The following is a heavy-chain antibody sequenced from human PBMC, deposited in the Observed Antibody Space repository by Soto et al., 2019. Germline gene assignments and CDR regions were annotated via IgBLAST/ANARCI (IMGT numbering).Heavy chain of an antibody. V-gene: IGHV3-48*03. Sequence: GGSLRLSCAASGFTFSSYEMNWVRQAPGKGLEWVSYISSSGSTIYYADSVKGRFTISRDNAKNSLCLQMNSLRAEDTAVYYCARDGAGTTPYYYYGMDVWGQGTTVTVSS. CDR3: ARDGAGTTPYYYYGMDV. CDR2: ISSSGSTI. D-gene: IGHD1-7*01. CDR1: GFTFSSYE. J-gene: IGHJ6*02.